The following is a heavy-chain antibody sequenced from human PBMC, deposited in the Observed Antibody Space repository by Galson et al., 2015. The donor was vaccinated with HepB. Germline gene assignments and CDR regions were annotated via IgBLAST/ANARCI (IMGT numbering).Heavy chain of an antibody. CDR2: IWFAGNNK. CDR1: GFTFSNNN. CDR3: ARDEGDAMDV. V-gene: IGHV3-33*08. Sequence: SLRLSCAASGFTFSNNNMHWVRQAPGKGLQWVAVIWFAGNNKFHGDSVKGRFTISRDNSNNTLFLQMSSLRAEDTAVYYCARDEGDAMDVWGQGTTVTVSS. J-gene: IGHJ6*02.